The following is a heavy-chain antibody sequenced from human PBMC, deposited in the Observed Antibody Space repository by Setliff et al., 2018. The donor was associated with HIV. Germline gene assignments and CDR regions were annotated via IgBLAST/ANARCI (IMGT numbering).Heavy chain of an antibody. V-gene: IGHV4-61*02. Sequence: SETLSLTCTVSGGSISTGVYFWSWIRQPADKALEWIGRISASGSTNYNPSLESRVTLSIDTSNNQFSLKLTSVTAADTAVYYCARVYSRSWFFFDHWGQGVLVTVSS. D-gene: IGHD6-13*01. J-gene: IGHJ4*02. CDR2: ISASGST. CDR1: GGSISTGVYF. CDR3: ARVYSRSWFFFDH.